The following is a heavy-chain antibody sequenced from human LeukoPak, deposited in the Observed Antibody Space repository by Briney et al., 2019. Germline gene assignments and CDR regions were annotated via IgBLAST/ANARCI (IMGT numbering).Heavy chain of an antibody. Sequence: PGGSLRLSCAASGFTFSSYAMSWVRQAPGKGLEWVSAISGSGGSTYYADSVKGRFTISRDNSKNTLYLQMNSLRAEDTAVYYCAKGRSWGVLRYFDWSVDYWGQGTLVTVSS. J-gene: IGHJ4*02. V-gene: IGHV3-23*01. CDR2: ISGSGGST. CDR3: AKGRSWGVLRYFDWSVDY. CDR1: GFTFSSYA. D-gene: IGHD3-9*01.